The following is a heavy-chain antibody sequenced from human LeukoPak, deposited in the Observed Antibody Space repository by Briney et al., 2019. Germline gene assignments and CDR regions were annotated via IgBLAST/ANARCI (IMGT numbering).Heavy chain of an antibody. CDR3: ARAGRGGDSFYFYMDV. J-gene: IGHJ6*03. D-gene: IGHD3-10*01. CDR2: ITGDGSWA. Sequence: GGSLRRSCAASGFTFSDYWMHWVRQTPGKGLVWVSLITGDGSWATYADSVKGRFTISRDNAKNSLYLQMNSLRAEGTAVYYCARAGRGGDSFYFYMDVWGKGTTATVSS. V-gene: IGHV3-74*01. CDR1: GFTFSDYW.